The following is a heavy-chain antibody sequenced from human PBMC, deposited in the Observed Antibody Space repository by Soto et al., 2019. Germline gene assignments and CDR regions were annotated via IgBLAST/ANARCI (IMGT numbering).Heavy chain of an antibody. Sequence: SETLSLTCTVSGGSISSSTYYWGWIRQPPGKGLEWIGSVYYSGSTYYNPSLKSRVTISVDTSNNQFSLKLNSVTAADTAVYYCARHQYYYDSSGNTLDYWGQGTLVTVSS. CDR3: ARHQYYYDSSGNTLDY. V-gene: IGHV4-39*01. CDR1: GGSISSSTYY. CDR2: VYYSGST. J-gene: IGHJ4*02. D-gene: IGHD3-22*01.